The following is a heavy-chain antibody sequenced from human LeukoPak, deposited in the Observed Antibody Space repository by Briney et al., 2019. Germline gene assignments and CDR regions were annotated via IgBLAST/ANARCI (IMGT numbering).Heavy chain of an antibody. D-gene: IGHD3-3*01. CDR3: ARVLGTWSGYYSFDY. V-gene: IGHV4-34*01. J-gene: IGHJ4*02. CDR1: GGSFSGYY. CDR2: INHSGST. Sequence: PSETLSLTCAVYGGSFSGYYWSWIRQPPGKGLEWIGEINHSGSTNYNPSLKSRVTISVDTSKNQFSLKLSSVTAADTAVYYCARVLGTWSGYYSFDYWGQGILVTVSS.